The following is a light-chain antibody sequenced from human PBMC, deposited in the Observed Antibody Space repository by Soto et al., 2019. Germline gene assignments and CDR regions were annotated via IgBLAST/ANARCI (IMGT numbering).Light chain of an antibody. Sequence: QSVLAQPASVSGSPGQSVTISCTGTSNDVGGYNYVSWYQHHPGKAPKLMIYEVSDRPSGVSNRFSGSRSGNTASLTISRLQAEDEADYYCSSYTGSNIRYVFGTGTKVTVL. CDR1: SNDVGGYNY. J-gene: IGLJ1*01. CDR3: SSYTGSNIRYV. V-gene: IGLV2-14*01. CDR2: EVS.